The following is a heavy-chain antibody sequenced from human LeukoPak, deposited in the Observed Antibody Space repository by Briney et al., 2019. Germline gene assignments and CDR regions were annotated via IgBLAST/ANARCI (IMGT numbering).Heavy chain of an antibody. J-gene: IGHJ4*02. Sequence: GGSLRLSCAASGFTFSSYSMNWVRQAPGKGLEWVGFIRSKAYGGTTEYAASVKGRFTISRDDSKTIAYLQMNSLKTEDTAVYYCTRGWVIVVAERRYFDYWGQGTLVTVSS. CDR2: IRSKAYGGTT. CDR1: GFTFSSYS. V-gene: IGHV3-49*04. D-gene: IGHD3-22*01. CDR3: TRGWVIVVAERRYFDY.